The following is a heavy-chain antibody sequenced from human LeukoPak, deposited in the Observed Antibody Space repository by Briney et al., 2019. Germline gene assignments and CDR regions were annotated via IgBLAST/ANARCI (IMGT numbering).Heavy chain of an antibody. D-gene: IGHD2-2*03. V-gene: IGHV4-39*02. J-gene: IGHJ5*02. CDR1: NGSMTSDSYS. CDR2: IFYSGKT. Sequence: SETLSLTCTVSNGSMTSDSYSWAWVRQPPGKGLEWIGTIFYSGKTYYSASLKSRVTVSLDTSKKNFSLRLSSVTAADTAVYYCARLWIVATWFDAWGQGALVTASS. CDR3: ARLWIVATWFDA.